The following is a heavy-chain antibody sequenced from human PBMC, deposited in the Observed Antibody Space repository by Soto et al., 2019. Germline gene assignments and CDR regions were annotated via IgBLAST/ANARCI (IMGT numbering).Heavy chain of an antibody. D-gene: IGHD6-19*01. CDR1: GYTFTSYY. CDR3: ARDAKDSSVKFDY. CDR2: ISRSGGGT. V-gene: IGHV1-46*01. J-gene: IGHJ4*02. Sequence: QVQLVQSGAEVKKPGASVKFSCKASGYTFTSYYMHWLRQAPGQGLQWIGIISRSGGGTNYAQKVQARVTMPRDPSTSTVDMELSSLTSRDPAVYYGARDAKDSSVKFDYWGQGTLVTFSA.